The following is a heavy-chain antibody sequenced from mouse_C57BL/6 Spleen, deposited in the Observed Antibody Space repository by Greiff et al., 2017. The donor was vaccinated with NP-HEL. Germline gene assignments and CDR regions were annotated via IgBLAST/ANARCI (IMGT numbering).Heavy chain of an antibody. CDR2: IYPGDGDT. V-gene: IGHV1-80*01. Sequence: VQLQQSGAELVKPGASVKISCKASGYAFSSYWLNWVKQRPGKGLEWIGQIYPGDGDTNYNGKFKGKATLTADKSSSTAYMQLSSLTSEDSAVYFCARSTVVPDHDVWGTGTTVTVSS. D-gene: IGHD1-1*01. CDR3: ARSTVVPDHDV. J-gene: IGHJ1*03. CDR1: GYAFSSYW.